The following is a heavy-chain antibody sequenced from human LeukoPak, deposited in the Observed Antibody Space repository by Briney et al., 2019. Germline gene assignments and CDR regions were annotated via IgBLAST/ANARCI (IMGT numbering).Heavy chain of an antibody. CDR2: INAGNGDT. CDR3: ARDTGIAVAGVRWFDP. Sequence: ASVKVSCKASGYTFTRHAIHWVRQAPGQRLEWMGWINAGNGDTKYSQKFQGRVTITADESTSTAYMELSSLRSEDTAVYYCARDTGIAVAGVRWFDPWGQGTLVTVSS. D-gene: IGHD6-19*01. V-gene: IGHV1-3*01. J-gene: IGHJ5*02. CDR1: GYTFTRHA.